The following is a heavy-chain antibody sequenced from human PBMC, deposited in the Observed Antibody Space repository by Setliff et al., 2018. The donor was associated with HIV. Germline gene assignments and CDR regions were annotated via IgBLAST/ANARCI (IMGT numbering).Heavy chain of an antibody. CDR3: ARDEDGYNHFDF. D-gene: IGHD5-12*01. V-gene: IGHV3-66*01. Sequence: PGGSLRLSCVASGITVSGIYMTWVRQAPGKGLEWVSVINGGTTTYYADSVKGRFTISRDNAKNSLYLQMNSLRVEDTAVYYCARDEDGYNHFDFWGQGTLVTVSS. CDR1: GITVSGIY. J-gene: IGHJ4*02. CDR2: INGGTTT.